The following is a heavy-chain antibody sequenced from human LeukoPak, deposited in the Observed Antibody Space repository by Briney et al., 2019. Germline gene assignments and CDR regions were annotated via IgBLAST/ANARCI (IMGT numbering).Heavy chain of an antibody. Sequence: RGASVKVSCKASGYTFSTYGIHWVRQAPGQGLQWMGWINAGIGDTKYSEEFQGRITISRDTSASIVYMELSSLTSEDMAIYYCARVRRNSGSPPHAFDIWGQGTMVTVS. J-gene: IGHJ3*02. CDR1: GYTFSTYG. CDR2: INAGIGDT. D-gene: IGHD1-26*01. V-gene: IGHV1-3*03. CDR3: ARVRRNSGSPPHAFDI.